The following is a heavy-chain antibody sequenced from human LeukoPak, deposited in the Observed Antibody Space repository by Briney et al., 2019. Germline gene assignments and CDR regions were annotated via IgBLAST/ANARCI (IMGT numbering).Heavy chain of an antibody. V-gene: IGHV4-34*01. CDR2: IYYSGST. CDR1: GGSFSGYY. J-gene: IGHJ4*02. CDR3: ARQAGGSYLLPFDY. D-gene: IGHD1-26*01. Sequence: PSETLSLTCAVYGGSFSGYYWSWIRQPPGKGLEWIGSIYYSGSTYYNPSLKSRVTISVDTSKNQFSLKLSSVTAADTAVYYCARQAGGSYLLPFDYWGQGTLVTVSS.